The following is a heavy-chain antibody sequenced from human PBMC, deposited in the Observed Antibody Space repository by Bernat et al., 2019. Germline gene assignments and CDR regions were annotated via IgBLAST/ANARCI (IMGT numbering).Heavy chain of an antibody. CDR3: ARDNRTEYDSSGYYYYYYYYGMDV. CDR2: ISAYNGNT. CDR1: GYTFTSYG. D-gene: IGHD3-22*01. V-gene: IGHV1-18*01. Sequence: QVQLVQSGAEVKKPGASVKVSCKASGYTFTSYGISWVRQAPGQGLEWMGCISAYNGNTNYAQKLQGRVTMTTDTSTSTAYMELRSLRSDDTAVYYCARDNRTEYDSSGYYYYYYYYGMDVWGQGTTVTVSS. J-gene: IGHJ6*02.